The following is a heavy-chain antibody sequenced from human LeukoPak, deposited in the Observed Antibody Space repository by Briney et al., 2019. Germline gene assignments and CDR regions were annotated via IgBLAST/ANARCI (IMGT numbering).Heavy chain of an antibody. CDR2: ISYDGSNK. CDR3: ARLKAVAGPHYYFDY. D-gene: IGHD6-19*01. CDR1: GFTFSSYA. J-gene: IGHJ4*02. Sequence: GGSLRLSCGASGFTFSSYAMHWARQAPGKGLEWVAVISYDGSNKDYADSVKGRFTISRDDSKNTLFLQMNSLRIDDTAVYYCARLKAVAGPHYYFDYWGQGTLVTVSS. V-gene: IGHV3-30*04.